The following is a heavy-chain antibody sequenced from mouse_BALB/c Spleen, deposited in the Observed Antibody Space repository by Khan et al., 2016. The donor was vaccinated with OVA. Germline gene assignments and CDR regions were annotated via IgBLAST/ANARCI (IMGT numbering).Heavy chain of an antibody. J-gene: IGHJ3*01. Sequence: EVQLAESGGDLVKPGGSLKLSYAASGFTFSTYGMSWVRQTPDKRLAWVATISSGGSYTYYPDNVKGRFTISRDNAKNTLYLQMSSLKSEDTAMYYCARLAYYYNSEGFAYWGQGTLVTVSA. CDR1: GFTFSTYG. CDR3: ARLAYYYNSEGFAY. D-gene: IGHD1-1*01. V-gene: IGHV5-6*01. CDR2: ISSGGSYT.